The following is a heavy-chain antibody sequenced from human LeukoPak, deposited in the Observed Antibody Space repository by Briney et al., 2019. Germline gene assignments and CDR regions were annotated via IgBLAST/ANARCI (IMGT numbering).Heavy chain of an antibody. CDR3: ARGDGSGSYYTLSFDY. J-gene: IGHJ4*02. V-gene: IGHV4-4*02. Sequence: ETLSLTCAVSGGSISSNNWWIWVRQSPEKGLEWIGEIYHDGSTNYNPSLKSRVTISVDKSKNQFSLKLSSVTAADTAVYYCARGDGSGSYYTLSFDYWGQGTLVTVSS. CDR2: IYHDGST. D-gene: IGHD3-10*01. CDR1: GGSISSNNW.